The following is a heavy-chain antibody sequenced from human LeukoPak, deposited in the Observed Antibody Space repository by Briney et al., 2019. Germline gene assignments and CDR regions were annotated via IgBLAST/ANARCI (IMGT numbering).Heavy chain of an antibody. CDR2: INPSGGST. CDR1: GYTFTNCY. D-gene: IGHD6-13*01. J-gene: IGHJ4*02. Sequence: ASVKVSCKSSGYTFTNCYMLWVRQAPGQGLEWMGIINPSGGSTSYAQKFQGRVTMTRDTSTSTVYMELSSLRSEDTAVYYCASSLAAAGYYFDYWGQGTLVTVSS. V-gene: IGHV1-46*01. CDR3: ASSLAAAGYYFDY.